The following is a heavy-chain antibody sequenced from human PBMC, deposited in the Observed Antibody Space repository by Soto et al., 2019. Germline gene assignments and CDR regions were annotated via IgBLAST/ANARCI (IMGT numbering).Heavy chain of an antibody. V-gene: IGHV3-30*18. J-gene: IGHJ6*02. CDR2: ISSDGSNK. CDR1: GFTFSNYV. Sequence: GGSLRLSCAASGFTFSNYVIHWVRQAPGKGLEWVSLISSDGSNKYYADSVKGRFTISRDNSKNTLYLYMKSLRAEDTAVYYCAKGDRVSSSIRPMDVWGQGTTVTVSS. CDR3: AKGDRVSSSIRPMDV. D-gene: IGHD6-13*01.